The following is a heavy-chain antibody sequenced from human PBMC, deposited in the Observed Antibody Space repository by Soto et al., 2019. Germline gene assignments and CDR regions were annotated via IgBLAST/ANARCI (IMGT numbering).Heavy chain of an antibody. CDR1: GFSLSNAGLG. CDR2: IFSNDEK. J-gene: IGHJ5*02. D-gene: IGHD6-13*01. Sequence: QVTVKESGPVLVEPTETLTLTCTVSGFSLSNAGLGVSWIRQPPGKALEWLGHIFSNDEKSYSTSLKSRLTISKDTSKSQVVLTMTNMDPVDTATYYCASTYSTSWYWFDPWGQGTLVTVSS. CDR3: ASTYSTSWYWFDP. V-gene: IGHV2-26*04.